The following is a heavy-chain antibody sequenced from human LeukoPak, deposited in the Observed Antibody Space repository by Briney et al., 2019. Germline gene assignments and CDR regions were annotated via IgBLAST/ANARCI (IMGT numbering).Heavy chain of an antibody. V-gene: IGHV3-23*01. CDR1: GFPCSRYA. CDR2: NSGSGGET. J-gene: IGHJ4*02. CDR3: AKDGYTFDYDFWSGYVVYFDY. Sequence: QPGGSLRLSCAASGFPCSRYAMSWVRQATGKGLEWVPANSGSGGETYYADSVEGRFTISRDNSKNTLYLHMNSLRAEDTAVYYCAKDGYTFDYDFWSGYVVYFDYWGQGTLVTVSS. D-gene: IGHD3-3*01.